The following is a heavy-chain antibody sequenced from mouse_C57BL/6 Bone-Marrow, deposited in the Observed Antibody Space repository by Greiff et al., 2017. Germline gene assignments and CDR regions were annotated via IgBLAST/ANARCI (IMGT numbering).Heavy chain of an antibody. V-gene: IGHV3-6*01. CDR2: ISYDGSN. Sequence: EVQLQESGPGLVKPSQSLSLTCSVTGYSITSGYYWNWIRQFPGNKLEWMGYISYDGSNNYNPSLKNRIPITRDTSKNQFFLKLNSVTTEDTATYYCARVYYYGSSPMDYWGQGTSVTVSS. J-gene: IGHJ4*01. CDR1: GYSITSGYY. CDR3: ARVYYYGSSPMDY. D-gene: IGHD1-1*01.